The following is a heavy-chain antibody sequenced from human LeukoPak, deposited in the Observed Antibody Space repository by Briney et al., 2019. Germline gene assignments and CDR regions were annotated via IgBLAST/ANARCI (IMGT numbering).Heavy chain of an antibody. Sequence: GRSLRLSCAASRFTFDAYAMHWVRQAPGKGLEWVSGLSWNSRTIGYADSVKGRFTISRDNSKSSLYLQMNSLRAEDTALYFCAKDSAAAVTGGFDHWGQGNLVTVSS. CDR3: AKDSAAAVTGGFDH. CDR2: LSWNSRTI. V-gene: IGHV3-9*01. CDR1: RFTFDAYA. J-gene: IGHJ4*02. D-gene: IGHD6-13*01.